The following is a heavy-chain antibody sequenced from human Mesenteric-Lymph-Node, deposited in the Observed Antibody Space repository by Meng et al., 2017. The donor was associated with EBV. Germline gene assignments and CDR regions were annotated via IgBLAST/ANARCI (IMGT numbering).Heavy chain of an antibody. CDR1: CCPIITYD. J-gene: IGHJ5*02. Sequence: APGRVNPLAPLSLTCTVSCCPIITYDWSWIRQPTGKEPDWIGYIYYSGITKYNPSLKSRVTISVDTSKNQFSLKLTSVTDADTAVYYCARSLPIVQTKYNWFDPWGQGTLVTVSS. D-gene: IGHD2/OR15-2a*01. V-gene: IGHV4-59*01. CDR2: IYYSGIT. CDR3: ARSLPIVQTKYNWFDP.